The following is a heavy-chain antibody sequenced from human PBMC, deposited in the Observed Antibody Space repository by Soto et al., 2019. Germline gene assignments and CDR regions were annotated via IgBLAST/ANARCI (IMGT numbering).Heavy chain of an antibody. CDR2: IYYSGST. CDR3: ARENELDWFDP. V-gene: IGHV4-61*01. D-gene: IGHD3-3*02. Sequence: PSETLSLTCTVSGGSVSSGSYYWSWIRQPPGKGLEWIGYIYYSGSTNHNPSLKSRVTISVDTSKNQFSLKLSSVTAADTAVYYCARENELDWFDPWGQGTLVTVSS. J-gene: IGHJ5*02. CDR1: GGSVSSGSYY.